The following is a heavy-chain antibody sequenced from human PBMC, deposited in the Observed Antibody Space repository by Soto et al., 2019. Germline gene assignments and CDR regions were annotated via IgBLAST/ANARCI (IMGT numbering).Heavy chain of an antibody. CDR2: IYPGDSDT. CDR1: GYSFTSYW. V-gene: IGHV5-51*07. D-gene: IGHD4-17*01. J-gene: IGHJ6*02. CDR3: ARHPYGDRYYYGMDV. Sequence: GESLKVSCKGSGYSFTSYWIGWVHQMPGKGLEWMGIIYPGDSDTRYSPSFQGQVTISADKSISTAYLQWSSLKASDTAMYYCARHPYGDRYYYGMDVWGQGTTATVSS.